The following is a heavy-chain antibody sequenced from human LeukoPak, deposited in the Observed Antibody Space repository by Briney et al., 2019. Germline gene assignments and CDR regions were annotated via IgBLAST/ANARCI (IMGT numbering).Heavy chain of an antibody. CDR3: ARVPGAYGSGTYYV. Sequence: GGSLRLSCAASGLSVSINYMSWVRHAPGKGLELVSVIYSGGTTDYVDSVKGRFTISRDNSKNTLFLQMNSLRAEDTAVYYCARVPGAYGSGTYYVWGQGTRVTVSS. CDR2: IYSGGTT. CDR1: GLSVSINY. D-gene: IGHD3-10*01. V-gene: IGHV3-53*01. J-gene: IGHJ4*02.